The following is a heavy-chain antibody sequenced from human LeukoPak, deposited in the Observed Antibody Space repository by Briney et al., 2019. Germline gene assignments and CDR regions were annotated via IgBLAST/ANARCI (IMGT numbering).Heavy chain of an antibody. Sequence: LSGGSLRLSCAASGFTFSSYSMNWVRQAPGKGLEWVSYISSSSSTIYYADSVKGRFTISRDNAKNSLYLQMNSLRAEDTAVNYCARLEAPYCSSTSCYTRNFYYYYYYMDVWGKGTTVTVSS. V-gene: IGHV3-48*04. CDR2: ISSSSSTI. CDR1: GFTFSSYS. D-gene: IGHD2-2*02. J-gene: IGHJ6*03. CDR3: ARLEAPYCSSTSCYTRNFYYYYYYMDV.